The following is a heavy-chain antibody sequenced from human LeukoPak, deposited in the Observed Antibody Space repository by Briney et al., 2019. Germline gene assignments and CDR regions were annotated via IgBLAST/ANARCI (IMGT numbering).Heavy chain of an antibody. Sequence: GESLKVSCKGSGYSFTSYWIGWVRQMPGKGLEWMGIIYAGDSDTRYSPSFQGQVTISVDKSISTAYLQWSSLQASDTAMYYCARAIGTSQFYFYYGMDVWGQGTTVTVSS. CDR3: ARAIGTSQFYFYYGMDV. CDR2: IYAGDSDT. V-gene: IGHV5-51*01. J-gene: IGHJ6*02. D-gene: IGHD2-2*01. CDR1: GYSFTSYW.